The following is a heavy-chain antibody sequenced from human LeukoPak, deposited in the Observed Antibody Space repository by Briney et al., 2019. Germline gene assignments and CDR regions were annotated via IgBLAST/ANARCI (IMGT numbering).Heavy chain of an antibody. D-gene: IGHD3-22*01. J-gene: IGHJ4*02. Sequence: GGSLRLTCAASGFTFSSYAMSWVRQAPGKGLEWVSAISGSGGSTYYADSVKGRFTISRDNSKNTLYLQMNSLRAEDTAVYYCAKEDGTMIVVVTAYFDYGGQGTLVTVS. CDR2: ISGSGGST. CDR3: AKEDGTMIVVVTAYFDY. V-gene: IGHV3-23*01. CDR1: GFTFSSYA.